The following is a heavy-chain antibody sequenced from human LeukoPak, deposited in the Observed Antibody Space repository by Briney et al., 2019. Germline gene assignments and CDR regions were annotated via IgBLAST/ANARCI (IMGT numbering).Heavy chain of an antibody. J-gene: IGHJ4*02. CDR2: ISVNNGNT. CDR1: GYAFSFYG. D-gene: IGHD3-3*01. CDR3: QRITIFGVVIDFDY. Sequence: ASVKVSCKASGYAFSFYGINWVRQAPGQGLEWMGFISVNNGNTHYAEKFQGRVTMATDTSTSTAYLEVRSLRSDDTAVYYCQRITIFGVVIDFDYWGPGTLVTVSS. V-gene: IGHV1-18*01.